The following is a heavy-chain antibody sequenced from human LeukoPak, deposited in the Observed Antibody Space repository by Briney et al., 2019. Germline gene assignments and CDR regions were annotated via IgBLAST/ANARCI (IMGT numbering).Heavy chain of an antibody. CDR2: ISSDSIYI. Sequence: PGGSLRLSCAASGFTFSSYSMNWVRQAPGKGLEWVSSISSDSIYIYYADSVKGRFTSSRDNAKNSPYLQMNSLRAEDTAVYYCARGSSSYDCWGQGTLLTVSS. J-gene: IGHJ4*02. D-gene: IGHD6-13*01. CDR1: GFTFSSYS. CDR3: ARGSSSYDC. V-gene: IGHV3-21*01.